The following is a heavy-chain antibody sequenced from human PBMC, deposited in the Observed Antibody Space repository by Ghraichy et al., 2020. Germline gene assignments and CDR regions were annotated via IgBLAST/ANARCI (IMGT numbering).Heavy chain of an antibody. CDR3: ARGGRRYFGGDDAFDI. J-gene: IGHJ3*02. D-gene: IGHD3-9*01. Sequence: SETLSLTCSVSGGSITAYYWSWIRQSTGKGLEWIGDIYYSGGTNYNPSLRSRVTILVDTSKNQFSLNLNSVTAADTAVYYCARGGRRYFGGDDAFDIWGQGAKVSVCS. CDR1: GGSITAYY. CDR2: IYYSGGT. V-gene: IGHV4-59*01.